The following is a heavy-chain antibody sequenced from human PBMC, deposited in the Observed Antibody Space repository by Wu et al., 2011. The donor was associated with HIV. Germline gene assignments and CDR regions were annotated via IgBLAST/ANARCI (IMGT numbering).Heavy chain of an antibody. CDR1: GGTFSSYT. D-gene: IGHD5-12*01. CDR2: INPNSGGT. V-gene: IGHV1-2*02. Sequence: QVQLVQSGAEVKKPGSSVKVSCKASGGTFSSYTISWVRQAPGQGLEWMGWINPNSGGTNYAQKFQGRVTMTRDTSISTDYMELSRLRSDDTAVYYCARATPQWLYYFDYWGQGTLVTVSS. CDR3: ARATPQWLYYFDY. J-gene: IGHJ4*02.